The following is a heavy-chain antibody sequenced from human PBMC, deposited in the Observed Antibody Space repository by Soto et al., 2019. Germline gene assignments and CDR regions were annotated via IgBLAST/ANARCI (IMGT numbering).Heavy chain of an antibody. V-gene: IGHV3-21*06. CDR2: ISSSSSYI. Sequence: PGGSLRLSCAASGFTFSTYSMTWVRQAPGKGLEWVSSISSSSSYIYYTDSVKGRFTISRDNAKNLLFLQMDSLRAEDTAVYHCARSYGSGSPDYWGQGALVTVSS. CDR3: ARSYGSGSPDY. CDR1: GFTFSTYS. D-gene: IGHD3-10*01. J-gene: IGHJ4*02.